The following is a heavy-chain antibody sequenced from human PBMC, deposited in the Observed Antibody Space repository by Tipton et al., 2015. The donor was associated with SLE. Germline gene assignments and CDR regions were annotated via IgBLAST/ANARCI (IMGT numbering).Heavy chain of an antibody. V-gene: IGHV4-31*03. CDR1: GGSISSPNYH. CDR3: AIDRGLATGSLPYNWFDP. D-gene: IGHD6-13*01. J-gene: IGHJ5*02. Sequence: LRLSCTVSGGSISSPNYHWTWIRQHPGQGLEWIGYIYDSGNTYYNPSLESRVTISVDRSENQFSLKLYSVTAADTAVYYCAIDRGLATGSLPYNWFDPWGQGTLVTVSS. CDR2: IYDSGNT.